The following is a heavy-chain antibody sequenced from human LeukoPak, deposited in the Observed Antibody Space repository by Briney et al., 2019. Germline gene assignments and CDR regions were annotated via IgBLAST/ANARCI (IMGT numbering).Heavy chain of an antibody. V-gene: IGHV3-33*08. J-gene: IGHJ4*02. CDR1: GFTFSSYG. CDR2: IWYGGSNK. Sequence: GGSLRLSCAASGFTFSSYGMHWVRQAPGKGLEWVAVIWYGGSNKYYADSVKGRFTISRDNSKNTLYLQMNSLRAEDTAVYYCARTPRGYCSGGSCYPYYFDYWGQGTLVTVSS. D-gene: IGHD2-15*01. CDR3: ARTPRGYCSGGSCYPYYFDY.